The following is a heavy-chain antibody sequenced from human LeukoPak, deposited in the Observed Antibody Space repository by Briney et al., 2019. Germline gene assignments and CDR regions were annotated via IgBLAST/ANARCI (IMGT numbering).Heavy chain of an antibody. Sequence: ASVKVSCKASGYTFTSYDINWVRQATGQGLEWMGWMNPNSGNTGYARKFQGRVTMTRNTSISTAYMELSNLRSEDTAVYYCARDPRDYYGSGSYTFDPWGQGTLVTVSS. CDR1: GYTFTSYD. J-gene: IGHJ5*02. CDR3: ARDPRDYYGSGSYTFDP. D-gene: IGHD3-10*01. CDR2: MNPNSGNT. V-gene: IGHV1-8*01.